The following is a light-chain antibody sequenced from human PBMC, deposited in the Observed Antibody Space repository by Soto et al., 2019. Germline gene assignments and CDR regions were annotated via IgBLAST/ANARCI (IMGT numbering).Light chain of an antibody. J-gene: IGKJ3*01. CDR3: QQYGSSCA. CDR2: GAS. Sequence: EVVLTQSPGTLSLSPGERATLSCRASQSVSSSYLAGYQQKPGQAPRLLIYGASSRATGIPDRFSGSGSGTDFTLTISRLEPEDFAVYYCQQYGSSCAFGPGTEVDIK. V-gene: IGKV3-20*01. CDR1: QSVSSSY.